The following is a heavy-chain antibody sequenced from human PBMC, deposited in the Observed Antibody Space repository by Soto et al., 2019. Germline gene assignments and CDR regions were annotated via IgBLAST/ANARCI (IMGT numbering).Heavy chain of an antibody. CDR3: AHIVVAGLGYDFDY. V-gene: IGHV2-5*02. CDR1: GFSLSSTRVA. J-gene: IGHJ4*02. D-gene: IGHD6-19*01. Sequence: QITLKESGPTLVKPTQTLTLTCTFSGFSLSSTRVAVGWIRQPPGKALEWLALIYWDDDKRYSSFLKSRLTLXXXTXXNQVVLTMSNMDPVETARYYCAHIVVAGLGYDFDYWGQGTLVTVSS. CDR2: IYWDDDK.